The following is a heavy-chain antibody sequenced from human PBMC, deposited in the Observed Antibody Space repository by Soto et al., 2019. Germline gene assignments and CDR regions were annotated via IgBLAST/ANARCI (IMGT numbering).Heavy chain of an antibody. CDR3: ARDSRSGDYLEF. Sequence: QLQLQASGSGLVTPSQTLSLTCTVSGDSIRSGGYSWNWIRQPPGTRLEWIGYSYHSGGAAFNPSLERRVTITVDSSTNQISLNLRSVTAADTAMYYCARDSRSGDYLEFWGQGTLVTVSS. V-gene: IGHV4-30-2*01. D-gene: IGHD3-22*01. CDR1: GDSIRSGGYS. CDR2: SYHSGGA. J-gene: IGHJ4*02.